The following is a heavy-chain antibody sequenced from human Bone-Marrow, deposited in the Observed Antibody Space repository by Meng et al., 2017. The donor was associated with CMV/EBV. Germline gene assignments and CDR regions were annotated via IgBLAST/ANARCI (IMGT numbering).Heavy chain of an antibody. CDR2: IYYDGTNK. CDR1: GFTFNNYG. J-gene: IGHJ4*02. D-gene: IGHD3-3*01. Sequence: GESLKISCAASGFTFNNYGMHWVRQAPGKGLGWLSFIYYDGTNKYYADSVKGRFTISRDNSKNTLYLQMNSLRAEDTAVYYCARDTPDYDFWSGYADYWGQGTLVTVSS. V-gene: IGHV3-30*02. CDR3: ARDTPDYDFWSGYADY.